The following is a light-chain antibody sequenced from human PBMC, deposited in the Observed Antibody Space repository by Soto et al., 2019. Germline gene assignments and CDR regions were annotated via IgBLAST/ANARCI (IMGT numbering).Light chain of an antibody. Sequence: EIVLTQSPGTLSLSPGEGATLSCRASQSVSTNFFAWYQQKPGQAPRLLIYGASTRATGIPDRFSGSGSGTDFTLTFSRLEPEDFAVYYCQQYGRTSWTSGQETKLNIK. V-gene: IGKV3-20*01. CDR3: QQYGRTSWT. CDR2: GAS. CDR1: QSVSTNF. J-gene: IGKJ1*01.